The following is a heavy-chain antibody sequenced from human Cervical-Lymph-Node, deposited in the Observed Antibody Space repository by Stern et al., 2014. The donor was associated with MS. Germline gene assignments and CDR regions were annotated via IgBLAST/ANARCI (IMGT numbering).Heavy chain of an antibody. Sequence: VQLVESGAEVKKPGASVKVSCKASGYTFTGYYMHWVRQAPGQGLEWMGWINPKGGGTNYAQKFQGRVTMTRDTSISTAYMELNRLQSDDTAVYYCAREMASGYDLPDYWGQGTLVIVSS. CDR2: INPKGGGT. CDR3: AREMASGYDLPDY. CDR1: GYTFTGYY. D-gene: IGHD5-12*01. V-gene: IGHV1-2*02. J-gene: IGHJ4*02.